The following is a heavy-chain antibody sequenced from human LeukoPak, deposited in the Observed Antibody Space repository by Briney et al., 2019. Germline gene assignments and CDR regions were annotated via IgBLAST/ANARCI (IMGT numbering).Heavy chain of an antibody. J-gene: IGHJ4*02. CDR1: GFTFSSYA. Sequence: GGSLRLSCAASGFTFSSYAMHWVRQAPGKGLEWVAVISYDGSNKYYADSVKGRFTISRDNSKNTLYLQINSLRAEDTAVYYCARDGGQNFDYWGQGTLVTVSS. D-gene: IGHD2/OR15-2a*01. V-gene: IGHV3-30*04. CDR2: ISYDGSNK. CDR3: ARDGGQNFDY.